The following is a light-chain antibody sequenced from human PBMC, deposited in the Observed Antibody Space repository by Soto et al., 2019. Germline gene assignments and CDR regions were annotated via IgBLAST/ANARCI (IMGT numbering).Light chain of an antibody. CDR2: GAS. CDR3: QQYGGSPLFT. V-gene: IGKV3-20*01. Sequence: EIVLTQSPGTLSLSPGERATLSCRASQGVTTAYLAWYQHKQGQAPRLLIYGASYRAAGIPDRFSGSGSGTDFTLTISRLEPEDFAVYSCQQYGGSPLFTFGPGTRVDFK. CDR1: QGVTTAY. J-gene: IGKJ3*01.